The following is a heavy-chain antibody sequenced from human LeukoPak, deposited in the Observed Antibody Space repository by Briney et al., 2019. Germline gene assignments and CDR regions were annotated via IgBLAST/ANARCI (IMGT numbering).Heavy chain of an antibody. Sequence: PSETLSLTCAVYGGSFSGYYWSWIRQPPGKGLEWIGEINHSGSTNYNPSLKSRVTISVDTSKNQFSLKLSSVTAADTAVYYCATSSVLRFLEWLSPPRDYYYMDVWGKGTTVTVSS. D-gene: IGHD3-3*01. CDR2: INHSGST. J-gene: IGHJ6*03. CDR3: ATSSVLRFLEWLSPPRDYYYMDV. CDR1: GGSFSGYY. V-gene: IGHV4-34*01.